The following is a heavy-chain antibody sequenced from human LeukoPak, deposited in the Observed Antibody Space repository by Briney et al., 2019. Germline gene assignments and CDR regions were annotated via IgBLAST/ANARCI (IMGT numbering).Heavy chain of an antibody. CDR3: AREYRSSWYLNWFDP. V-gene: IGHV4-38-2*02. Sequence: SETLSLTCTVSGYSISSGYYWGWIRQFPGKGLEWIGSIYNSGSTYYNPSLKSRVTISIDTSKNQISLKLSSVTAADTAVYYCAREYRSSWYLNWFDPWGQGTLVTVSS. D-gene: IGHD6-13*01. CDR1: GYSISSGYY. J-gene: IGHJ5*02. CDR2: IYNSGST.